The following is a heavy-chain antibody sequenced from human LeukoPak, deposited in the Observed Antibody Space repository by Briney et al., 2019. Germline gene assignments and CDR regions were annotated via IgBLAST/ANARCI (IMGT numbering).Heavy chain of an antibody. CDR2: INHSGST. V-gene: IGHV4-34*01. J-gene: IGHJ4*02. CDR3: ASALKDFWSGYSRAYFYY. D-gene: IGHD3-3*01. CDR1: GGAFSRYY. Sequence: SETLSLTCAVYGGAFSRYYWSWIHQPPGKGLEWIGAINHSGSTNYNPSLKSRVTISVDTSKNQFSLKLSSVTAADTVVSYCASALKDFWSGYSRAYFYYWSQGTLVTVSS.